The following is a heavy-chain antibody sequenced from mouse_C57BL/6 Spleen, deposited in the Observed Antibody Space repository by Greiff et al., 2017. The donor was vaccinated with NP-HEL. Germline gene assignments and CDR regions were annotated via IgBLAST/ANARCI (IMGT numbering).Heavy chain of an antibody. D-gene: IGHD1-1*01. CDR3: TFTVVGAMYY. CDR2: IDPETGGT. V-gene: IGHV1-15*01. Sequence: QVQLQQSGAELVRPGASVTLSCKASGYTFTDYEMHWVKQTPVHGLEWIGAIDPETGGTAYHQKFKGKAILTAYQSSSTAYMELRSLTSEDSAVYYCTFTVVGAMYYWGQGTSVTVSS. J-gene: IGHJ4*01. CDR1: GYTFTDYE.